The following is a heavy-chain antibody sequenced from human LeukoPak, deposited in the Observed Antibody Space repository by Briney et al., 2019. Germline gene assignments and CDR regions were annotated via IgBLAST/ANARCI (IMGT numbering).Heavy chain of an antibody. J-gene: IGHJ4*02. V-gene: IGHV4-4*07. CDR3: ARDLLDSGSYLTVDYFDY. CDR1: GGSISSYY. D-gene: IGHD1-26*01. CDR2: IYTSGST. Sequence: PSETLSLTCTVSGGSISSYYWSWIRQPAGKGLEWIGHIYTSGSTNYNPSLKSLVTMSVDTSKNQFSLKLSSVTAADTAVYYCARDLLDSGSYLTVDYFDYWGQGTLVTVSS.